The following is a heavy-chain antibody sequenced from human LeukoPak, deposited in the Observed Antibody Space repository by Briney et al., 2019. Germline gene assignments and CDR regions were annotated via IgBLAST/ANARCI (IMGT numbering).Heavy chain of an antibody. J-gene: IGHJ3*02. V-gene: IGHV4-59*01. CDR3: ARARYVNSFYAFDI. Sequence: SETQSLTCTVSGGSISSYYWSWIRLPPGKGLEWIGYLSKSGNTNYSPSLKSRVTIFGDTSKNQFFLKLSSVTAADTAMYYCARARYVNSFYAFDIWGQGTLVTVSS. CDR1: GGSISSYY. D-gene: IGHD3-9*01. CDR2: LSKSGNT.